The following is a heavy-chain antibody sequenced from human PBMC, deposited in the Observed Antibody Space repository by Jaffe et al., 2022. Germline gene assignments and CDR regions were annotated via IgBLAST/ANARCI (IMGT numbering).Heavy chain of an antibody. D-gene: IGHD6-13*01. CDR2: ITNSGSSI. V-gene: IGHV3-48*03. J-gene: IGHJ4*02. CDR3: AREGRGTWYTPSDFDY. Sequence: EVQLVESGGGLVQPGGSLRLSCAASGFTFSSYEMNWVRQAPGKGLEWVSYITNSGSSIYYADSVKGRFTISRDNAKNSLYLQMSSLRAEDTAVYYCAREGRGTWYTPSDFDYWGQGTLVTVSS. CDR1: GFTFSSYE.